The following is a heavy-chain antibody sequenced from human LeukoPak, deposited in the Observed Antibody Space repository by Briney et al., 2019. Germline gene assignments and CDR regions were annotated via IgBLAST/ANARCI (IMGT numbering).Heavy chain of an antibody. CDR1: GGSISSYY. Sequence: PSETLSLTCTVSGGSISSYYWSWIRQPPGKGLEWIRYIYYSGSTNYNPSLKSRVTISVDTSKNQFSLKLSSVTAADTAVYYCARLGRDYDILTGYYHPPLWGQGTLVTVSS. J-gene: IGHJ4*02. V-gene: IGHV4-59*08. D-gene: IGHD3-9*01. CDR2: IYYSGST. CDR3: ARLGRDYDILTGYYHPPL.